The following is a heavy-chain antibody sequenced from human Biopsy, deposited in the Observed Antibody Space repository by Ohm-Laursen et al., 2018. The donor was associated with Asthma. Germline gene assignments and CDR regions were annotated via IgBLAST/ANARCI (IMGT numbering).Heavy chain of an antibody. J-gene: IGHJ4*02. V-gene: IGHV1-69*13. Sequence: GASVKVSCKSLGGTFNTYVIGWVRQAPGQGLEWMGGINSVFGTTTYPQKFQDRVTITADDSTGTVYMELSSLRSEDTAVYYCARKAGSCISRTCYSLDFRGQGTLVTVSS. CDR2: INSVFGTT. CDR1: GGTFNTYV. D-gene: IGHD2-2*01. CDR3: ARKAGSCISRTCYSLDF.